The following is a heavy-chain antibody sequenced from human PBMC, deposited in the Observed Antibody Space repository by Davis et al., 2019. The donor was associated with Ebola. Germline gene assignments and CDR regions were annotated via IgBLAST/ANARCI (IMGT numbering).Heavy chain of an antibody. CDR3: ARAGGGTDYYDSSGYSGWYFDL. CDR2: IIPIFGTA. Sequence: SVKVSCKASGGTFSSYAISWVRQAPGQGLEWMGGIIPIFGTANYAQKFQGRVTITADESTSTAYMELSGLRSEDTAVYYCARAGGGTDYYDSSGYSGWYFDLWGRGTLVTVSS. D-gene: IGHD3-22*01. V-gene: IGHV1-69*13. J-gene: IGHJ2*01. CDR1: GGTFSSYA.